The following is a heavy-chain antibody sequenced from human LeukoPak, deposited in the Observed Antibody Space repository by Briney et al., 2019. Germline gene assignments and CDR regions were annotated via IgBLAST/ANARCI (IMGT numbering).Heavy chain of an antibody. CDR2: INHSGST. Sequence: SETLSLTCAVYGGSFSGYYWSWIRQPPGKGLEWIGEINHSGSTNYNPSLKSRVTISVDTSKNQFSLKLSSVTAADTAVYYCAREYDFWSGYSHRYFDYWGQGTLVTVSS. CDR1: GGSFSGYY. V-gene: IGHV4-34*01. J-gene: IGHJ4*02. CDR3: AREYDFWSGYSHRYFDY. D-gene: IGHD3-3*01.